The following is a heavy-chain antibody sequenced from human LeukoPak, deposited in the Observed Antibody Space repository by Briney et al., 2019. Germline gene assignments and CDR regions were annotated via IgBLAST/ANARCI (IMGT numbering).Heavy chain of an antibody. CDR2: ISSSGSTI. V-gene: IGHV3-48*03. CDR3: ARDDYVWGSYYGMDV. Sequence: GGSLRLSCAASGFTFSSYEMNWVRQAPGKGLEWVSYISSSGSTIYYADSVKGRFTISRDNAKNSLYLQMNSLRAEDTAVYYCARDDYVWGSYYGMDVWGKGTTVTASS. CDR1: GFTFSSYE. J-gene: IGHJ6*04. D-gene: IGHD3-16*01.